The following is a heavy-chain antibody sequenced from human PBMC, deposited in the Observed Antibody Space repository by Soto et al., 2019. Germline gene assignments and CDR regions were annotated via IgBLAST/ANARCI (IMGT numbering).Heavy chain of an antibody. V-gene: IGHV5-51*01. D-gene: IGHD5-12*01. Sequence: GASLTISCKGSGYSFTSSWMGWVRQMPGKGLEWMGIIYPGDSDTRYSPSFQGQVTISADKSISTAYLQWSSLKASDTAMYYCASPRDGYNFFDYWGQGTLVTVSS. CDR2: IYPGDSDT. CDR1: GYSFTSSW. J-gene: IGHJ4*02. CDR3: ASPRDGYNFFDY.